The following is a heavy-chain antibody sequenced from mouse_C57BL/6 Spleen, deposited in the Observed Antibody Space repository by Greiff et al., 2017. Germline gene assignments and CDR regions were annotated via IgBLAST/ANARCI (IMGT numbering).Heavy chain of an antibody. J-gene: IGHJ2*01. Sequence: QVQLKQPGAELVKPGASVKLSCKASGYTFTSYWMQWVKQRPGQGLEWIGEIDPSDSYTNYNQKFKGKATLNVDTSSSTAYMQLSSLTSEDSAVYSGARRVGGTAVDPDYWGQGTTLTVSS. CDR1: GYTFTSYW. CDR2: IDPSDSYT. CDR3: ARRVGGTAVDPDY. D-gene: IGHD1-1*01. V-gene: IGHV1-50*01.